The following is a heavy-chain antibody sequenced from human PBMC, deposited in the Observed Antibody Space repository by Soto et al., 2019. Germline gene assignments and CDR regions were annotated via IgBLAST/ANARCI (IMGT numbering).Heavy chain of an antibody. CDR2: ISAYNGNT. CDR3: ARGRRGPPGWSIEARYFQH. D-gene: IGHD2-8*01. CDR1: GYTFTSYG. V-gene: IGHV1-18*01. Sequence: ASVKVSSKASGYTFTSYGISWVRQAPGQRLDWMGWISAYNGNTNYAQKLQGRVTMTTDTSTSTAYMELRSLRSDDTAVYYCARGRRGPPGWSIEARYFQHWGQGTLITDSS. J-gene: IGHJ1*01.